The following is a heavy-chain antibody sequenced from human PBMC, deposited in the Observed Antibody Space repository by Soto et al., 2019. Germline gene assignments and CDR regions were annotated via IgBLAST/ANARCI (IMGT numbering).Heavy chain of an antibody. CDR2: INHSGST. V-gene: IGHV4-34*01. J-gene: IGHJ4*02. CDR3: ARDKITGLFAY. D-gene: IGHD2-8*02. Sequence: LSLTCAVYGGSFSVYYLTWIRQPPGTGLEWIGEINHSGSTNYNPSLKSRVTLSVDTSKNQFSLKLTSVTAADTAVYYCARDKITGLFAYWGQGTLVTVAS. CDR1: GGSFSVYY.